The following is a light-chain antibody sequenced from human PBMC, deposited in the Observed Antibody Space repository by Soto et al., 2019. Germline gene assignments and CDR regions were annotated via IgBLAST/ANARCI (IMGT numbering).Light chain of an antibody. V-gene: IGKV3-11*01. Sequence: EIVWTQSPATLSLSPGERVTLSCRSSQSVSSYLAWYQQKPGQAPRLLIYDASNRATGIPARFSGSGSGTDFTLTISSLEPEDFAVYYCQQRSNWPPITFGQGTRLEIK. J-gene: IGKJ5*01. CDR1: QSVSSY. CDR3: QQRSNWPPIT. CDR2: DAS.